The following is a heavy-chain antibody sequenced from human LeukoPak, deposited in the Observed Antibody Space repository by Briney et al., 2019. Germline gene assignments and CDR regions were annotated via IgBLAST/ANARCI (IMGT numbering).Heavy chain of an antibody. Sequence: GASVKVSCKASGYTFTGYYMHWVRQAPGQGREWMGWINPNSGGTNYAQKFQGRVTMTRDTSISTAYMELSRLRSDDTAVYYCARDSDISYYYMDVWGKGTTVTVSS. J-gene: IGHJ6*03. CDR1: GYTFTGYY. D-gene: IGHD3-9*01. CDR2: INPNSGGT. V-gene: IGHV1-2*02. CDR3: ARDSDISYYYMDV.